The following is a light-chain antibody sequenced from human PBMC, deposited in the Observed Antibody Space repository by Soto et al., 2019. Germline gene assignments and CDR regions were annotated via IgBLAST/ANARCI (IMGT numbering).Light chain of an antibody. V-gene: IGKV3-20*01. J-gene: IGKJ4*01. Sequence: EIVLTQSRRTLSLSPGERATLSCRASQSVSTSSLAWYQRRPGQAPRLLIYGASSRATGIPDRFSGSGSGTDFTLTISRLEPEDFAVYYCQQYGSSRGTFGGGTKVEIK. CDR2: GAS. CDR3: QQYGSSRGT. CDR1: QSVSTSS.